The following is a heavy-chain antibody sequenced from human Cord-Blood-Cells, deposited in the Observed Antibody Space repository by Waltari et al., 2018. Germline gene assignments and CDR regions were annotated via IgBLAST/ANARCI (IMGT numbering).Heavy chain of an antibody. CDR2: IYHSGST. CDR1: GGSISSSNW. V-gene: IGHV4-4*02. Sequence: QVQLQKSGPGLVKPSGTLSLTCAVSGGSISSSNWWSWVRQPPGKGLDWIGEIYHSGSTNDNPSLESRVTISVDKSKNRFSLKLSAVTAADTAVYYCATPNYDILTGLDAFDIWGQGTMVTVSS. D-gene: IGHD3-9*01. CDR3: ATPNYDILTGLDAFDI. J-gene: IGHJ3*02.